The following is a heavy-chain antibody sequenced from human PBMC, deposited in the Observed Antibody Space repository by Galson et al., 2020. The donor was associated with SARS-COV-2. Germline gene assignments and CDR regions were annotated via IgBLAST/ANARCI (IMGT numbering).Heavy chain of an antibody. CDR2: IYYSGDT. CDR3: ARGRGANGPSD. J-gene: IGHJ4*02. V-gene: IGHV4-31*03. CDR1: GDSVSSGGYY. Sequence: SETLSLTCTVSGDSVSSGGYYWTWIRQHQGKGQEWIGYIYYSGDTYYNPSLKSRVTIAVDTSKNQFFLKLSSVTVADTAVFYCARGRGANGPSDWGQGTLVTISS. D-gene: IGHD1-1*01.